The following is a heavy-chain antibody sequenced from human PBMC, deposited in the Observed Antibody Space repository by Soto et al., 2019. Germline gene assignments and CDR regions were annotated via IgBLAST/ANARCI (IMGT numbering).Heavy chain of an antibody. CDR1: GGTFSSYA. V-gene: IGHV1-69*01. Sequence: QVQLVQSGAEVKKPGSSVKVSCKASGGTFSSYAISWVRQAPGQGLEWMGGIIPIYGTANYAQKFQGRVMIASDEFTSTAYMELSSLRSEDTAVYYCARPRYYYDSSGYWDWYFDLWGRGTLVTVSS. J-gene: IGHJ2*01. CDR2: IIPIYGTA. CDR3: ARPRYYYDSSGYWDWYFDL. D-gene: IGHD3-22*01.